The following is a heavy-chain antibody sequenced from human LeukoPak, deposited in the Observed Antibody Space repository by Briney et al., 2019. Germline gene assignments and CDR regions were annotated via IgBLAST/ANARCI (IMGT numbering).Heavy chain of an antibody. D-gene: IGHD2-15*01. CDR3: ARGSCSGGSCYSID. CDR2: ISANNGNT. J-gene: IGHJ4*02. V-gene: IGHV1-18*01. CDR1: GYTFTSYG. Sequence: ASVKVSCKASGYTFTSYGISWVRQAPGQGLEWMGWISANNGNTNYAQKLQGRVTMTTGTSTSTAYMELRSLRSDDTAVYYCARGSCSGGSCYSIDWGQGTLVTVSS.